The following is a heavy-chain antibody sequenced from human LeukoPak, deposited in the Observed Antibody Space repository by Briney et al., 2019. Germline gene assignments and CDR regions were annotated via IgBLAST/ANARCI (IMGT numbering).Heavy chain of an antibody. D-gene: IGHD2-2*02. J-gene: IGHJ6*02. Sequence: GGSLRPSCAASGFTFSSYSMNWVRQAPGKGLEWVSSISSSSSYIYYADSVKGRFTISRDNAKNSLYLQMNSLRAEDTAVYYCARDPYCSSTSCYTLLYYYGMDVWGQGTTVTVSS. CDR3: ARDPYCSSTSCYTLLYYYGMDV. CDR1: GFTFSSYS. CDR2: ISSSSSYI. V-gene: IGHV3-21*01.